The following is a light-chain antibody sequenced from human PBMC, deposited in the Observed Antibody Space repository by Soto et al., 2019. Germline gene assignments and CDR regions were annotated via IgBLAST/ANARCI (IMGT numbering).Light chain of an antibody. J-gene: IGKJ5*01. CDR3: QQYSNWPPT. CDR2: DTS. V-gene: IGKV3-11*01. CDR1: QSISSY. Sequence: EIAMTQSPATLSLSPGDRAILSGRASQSISSYLSWYQQKPGQAPRPVIYDTSNRATDTPARFSGSGSGTDFTLTISSLEPEDFAVYYCQQYSNWPPTFGQGTRLEIK.